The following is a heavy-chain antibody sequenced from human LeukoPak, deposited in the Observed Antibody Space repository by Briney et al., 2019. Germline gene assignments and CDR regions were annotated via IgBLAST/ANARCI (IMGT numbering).Heavy chain of an antibody. J-gene: IGHJ6*03. CDR2: ISGYNGNK. D-gene: IGHD2-2*01. CDR3: AMGTPREDIVVVPAAMSSYYYYMDV. Sequence: ASVKVSCKASGYTFSNYGISWVRQAPGQGLEWMGWISGYNGNKKYVQKLQGRVTMTTDTSTSTAYMELRSLRSDDTAVYYCAMGTPREDIVVVPAAMSSYYYYMDVWGKGTTVTVSS. V-gene: IGHV1-18*01. CDR1: GYTFSNYG.